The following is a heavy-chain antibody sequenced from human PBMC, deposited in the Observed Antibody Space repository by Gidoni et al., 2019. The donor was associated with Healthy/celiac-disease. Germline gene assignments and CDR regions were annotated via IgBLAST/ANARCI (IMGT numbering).Heavy chain of an antibody. CDR3: ARAGGSYETSSYYFDY. Sequence: EVQLVESGGGLVKPGGSLRLSCAASGFTFSSYSMNWVRQAPGKGLEWVSSISSSSSYIYYADSVKGRFTISRDNAKNSLYLQMNSLRAEDTAVYYCARAGGSYETSSYYFDYWGQGTLVTVSS. CDR2: ISSSSSYI. V-gene: IGHV3-21*01. J-gene: IGHJ4*02. D-gene: IGHD1-26*01. CDR1: GFTFSSYS.